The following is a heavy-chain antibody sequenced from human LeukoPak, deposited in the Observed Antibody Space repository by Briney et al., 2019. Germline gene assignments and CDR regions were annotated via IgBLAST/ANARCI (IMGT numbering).Heavy chain of an antibody. CDR3: ARAGEYSYGGDWFDP. V-gene: IGHV3-48*03. J-gene: IGHJ5*02. Sequence: QSGGSLRLSCAASGFTFSSYEMNWVRQAPGKGLEWVSYISSSGSTIYYADSVKGRFTISRDNAKNSLYLQMNSLRAEDTAVYYCARAGEYSYGGDWFDPWGQGTLVTVSS. CDR1: GFTFSSYE. D-gene: IGHD5-18*01. CDR2: ISSSGSTI.